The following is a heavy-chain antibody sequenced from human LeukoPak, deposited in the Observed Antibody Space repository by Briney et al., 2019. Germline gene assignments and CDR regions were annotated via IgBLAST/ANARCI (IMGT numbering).Heavy chain of an antibody. D-gene: IGHD6-19*01. CDR2: ISSSGSAI. Sequence: GGSLRLPCAASGFTFSSYEMNWVRQAPGKGLEWVSYISSSGSAIYYADSLKGRFTISRDNAKNSLYLQMNSLRAEDTAVYYCARAIGWQGYDYWGQGTLVTVSS. CDR1: GFTFSSYE. CDR3: ARAIGWQGYDY. J-gene: IGHJ4*02. V-gene: IGHV3-48*03.